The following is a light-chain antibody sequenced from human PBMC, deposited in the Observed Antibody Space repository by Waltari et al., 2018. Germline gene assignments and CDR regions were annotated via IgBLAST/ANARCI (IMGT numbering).Light chain of an antibody. Sequence: SFVLTRPLSGPVAPGKTARVTCRVHNIEPKSVHCYQQKAGQAPVSVVFYENDRPSGIPERFAGSSSGNTATLTIGRVEVGDEADYYCQVWDNSRDQVVFGGGTKLAVL. CDR2: YEN. CDR1: NIEPKS. J-gene: IGLJ3*02. CDR3: QVWDNSRDQVV. V-gene: IGLV3-21*03.